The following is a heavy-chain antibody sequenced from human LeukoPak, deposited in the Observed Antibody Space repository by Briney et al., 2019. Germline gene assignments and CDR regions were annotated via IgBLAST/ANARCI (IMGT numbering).Heavy chain of an antibody. V-gene: IGHV7-4-1*02. J-gene: IGHJ4*02. Sequence: ASVKVSCKASGYTFTNYAMNWVRQAPGQGLEWMGWINTNTGNPTYAQGFTGRFVFSLDTSVSTAYLQISSLKAEDTAVYYCARGVAAVAGFFFDYWGQGTLVTVSS. CDR3: ARGVAAVAGFFFDY. CDR2: INTNTGNP. D-gene: IGHD6-19*01. CDR1: GYTFTNYA.